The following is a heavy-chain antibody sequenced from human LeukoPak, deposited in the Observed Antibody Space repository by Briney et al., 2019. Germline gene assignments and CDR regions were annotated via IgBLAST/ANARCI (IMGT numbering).Heavy chain of an antibody. CDR1: GYTFTGYY. V-gene: IGHV1-18*04. CDR3: ARDAAAGTHSDD. Sequence: GASVKVSCMASGYTFTGYYMHWVRQAPGQGLEWMGWISAYNGNTNYAQKLQGRVTMTTDTSTSTAYMEVRSLRSDDTAVYYCARDAAAGTHSDDWGQGTLVTVSS. CDR2: ISAYNGNT. J-gene: IGHJ4*02. D-gene: IGHD6-13*01.